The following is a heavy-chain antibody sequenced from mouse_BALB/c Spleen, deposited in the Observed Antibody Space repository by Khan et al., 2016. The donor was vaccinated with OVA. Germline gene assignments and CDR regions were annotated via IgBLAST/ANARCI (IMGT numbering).Heavy chain of an antibody. V-gene: IGHV9-1*02. J-gene: IGHJ1*01. Sequence: QIQLVQSGPELKKPGETVKISCKASGYTFTNYGMNGVKKAPGKGLSWMGWITTYTGEPTNAEDFKGRFVFSLETSASTAYLQISNLNNEDMTTYFCARISSYWYSDVWGAGTTVTVSS. CDR1: GYTFTNYG. D-gene: IGHD6-2*01. CDR2: ITTYTGEP. CDR3: ARISSYWYSDV.